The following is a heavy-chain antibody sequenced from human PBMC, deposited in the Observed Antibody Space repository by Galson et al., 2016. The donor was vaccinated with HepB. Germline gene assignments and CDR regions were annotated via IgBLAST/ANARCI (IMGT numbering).Heavy chain of an antibody. Sequence: SLRLSCAASGFTFSYYYMSWIRQAPGKGLEWVSYISGDGRTINYADSVKGRFTLSRDNAENSLYLHMNSLNGEDTAVYYCARMFPLYSSGWYVRGDGWFDSWGQGTLVTVSS. J-gene: IGHJ5*01. CDR1: GFTFSYYY. V-gene: IGHV3-11*01. CDR3: ARMFPLYSSGWYVRGDGWFDS. D-gene: IGHD6-19*01. CDR2: ISGDGRTI.